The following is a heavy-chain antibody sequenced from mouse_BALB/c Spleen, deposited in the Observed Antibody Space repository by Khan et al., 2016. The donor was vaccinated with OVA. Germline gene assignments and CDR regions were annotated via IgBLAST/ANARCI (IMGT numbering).Heavy chain of an antibody. CDR2: INTYTGEP. D-gene: IGHD4-1*02. J-gene: IGHJ1*01. Sequence: QIQLVQSGPELKKPGETVKISCKASGYTFTNYGMNWVKQAPGKGLKWMGWINTYTGEPTYANDFKGRFAFSLETSASTAYLQINNLKNEDTATYFCAISNSYWYFDVWGAVTTVTVSS. CDR1: GYTFTNYG. CDR3: AISNSYWYFDV. V-gene: IGHV9-3-1*01.